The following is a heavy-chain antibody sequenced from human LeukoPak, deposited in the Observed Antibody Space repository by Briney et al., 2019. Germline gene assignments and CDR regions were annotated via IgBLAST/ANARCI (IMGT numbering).Heavy chain of an antibody. V-gene: IGHV5-51*07. CDR3: ARRGYCSGGDCYSAAFDI. CDR2: FYPGDSDT. Sequence: GASLKISCKGSGYSFTSYWIAWVHQMPGKGLEWMGIFYPGDSDTRYSPSFHGQVTISADKSISTAYLQWSSLKASDTAMYYCARRGYCSGGDCYSAAFDIWGQGTMVTVSS. CDR1: GYSFTSYW. D-gene: IGHD2-15*01. J-gene: IGHJ3*02.